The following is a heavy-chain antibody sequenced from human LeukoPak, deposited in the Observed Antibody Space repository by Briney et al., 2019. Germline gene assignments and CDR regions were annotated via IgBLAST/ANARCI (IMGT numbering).Heavy chain of an antibody. Sequence: SVKVSCKASGGTFSSYAISWVRQAPGQGLEWMGRIIPILGIANYAQKFQGRVTITADKSTSTAYMELSSLRSEDTAVCYCASAIVATENGMDVWGQGTTVTVSS. CDR3: ASAIVATENGMDV. CDR2: IIPILGIA. V-gene: IGHV1-69*04. D-gene: IGHD5-12*01. J-gene: IGHJ6*02. CDR1: GGTFSSYA.